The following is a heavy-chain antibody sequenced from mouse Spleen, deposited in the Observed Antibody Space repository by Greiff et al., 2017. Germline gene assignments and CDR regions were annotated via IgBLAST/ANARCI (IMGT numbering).Heavy chain of an antibody. Sequence: EVKVVESGGGLVKPGGSLKLSCAASGFTFSSYGMSWVRQTPEKRLEWVATISGGGSYTYYPDSVKGRFTISRDNAKNNLYLQMSSLRSEDTALYYCARQGSTMITTGYFDYWGQGTTLTVSS. CDR2: ISGGGSYT. J-gene: IGHJ2*01. CDR3: ARQGSTMITTGYFDY. V-gene: IGHV5-9-2*01. CDR1: GFTFSSYG. D-gene: IGHD2-4*01.